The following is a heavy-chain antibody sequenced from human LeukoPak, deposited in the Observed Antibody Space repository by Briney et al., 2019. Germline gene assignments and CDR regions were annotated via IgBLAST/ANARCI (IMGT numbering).Heavy chain of an antibody. Sequence: SETLSLTCTVSGGSISSYYWSWIRQPAGKGLEWIGRIYTSGSTNYNPSLKSRVTMSVDTSKNQFSLKLSSVTAADTAVYYCARESCSSTSCRFDYWGQGTLVTVSS. D-gene: IGHD2-2*01. CDR3: ARESCSSTSCRFDY. CDR1: GGSISSYY. V-gene: IGHV4-4*07. CDR2: IYTSGST. J-gene: IGHJ4*02.